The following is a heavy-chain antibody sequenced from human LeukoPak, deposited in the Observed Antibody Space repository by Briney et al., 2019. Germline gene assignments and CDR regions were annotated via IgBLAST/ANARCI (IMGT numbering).Heavy chain of an antibody. Sequence: GGSLTLSCEASGLTFNGHSINWVRQAPGRGLEWFLFIGISGSNKYYAHSVKGRFTISRDDARDSLFLQMNSLRVEDTAVYYCARTTWNENWGYYSMDVWGKGTTVTVSS. D-gene: IGHD1-1*01. CDR2: IGISGSNK. CDR3: ARTTWNENWGYYSMDV. V-gene: IGHV3-21*01. J-gene: IGHJ6*03. CDR1: GLTFNGHS.